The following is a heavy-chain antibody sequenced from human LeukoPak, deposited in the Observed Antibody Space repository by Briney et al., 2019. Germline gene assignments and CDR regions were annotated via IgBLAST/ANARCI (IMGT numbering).Heavy chain of an antibody. CDR2: ISSSGGTI. CDR3: AELGITMIGGV. CDR1: GFPFKDYY. Sequence: GGSLRLSCAASGFPFKDYYMTWIRQAPGKGLEWISYISSSGGTIYYADSVKGRFTISRDNAENSVFLQMNSLGVEDTAVYYCAELGITMIGGVWGKGTTVTISS. D-gene: IGHD3-10*02. V-gene: IGHV3-11*01. J-gene: IGHJ6*04.